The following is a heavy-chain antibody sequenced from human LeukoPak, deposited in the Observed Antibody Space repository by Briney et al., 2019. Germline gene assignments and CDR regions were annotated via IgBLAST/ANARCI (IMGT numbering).Heavy chain of an antibody. J-gene: IGHJ3*02. V-gene: IGHV3-23*01. Sequence: GGPLRLSCAASGFTFSSYAMSWVRQAPGKGLEWVSAISGSGGSTYYADSVKGRFTISRDNAKNSLYLQMNSLRAEDTAVYYCAREGYTSIVGALDAFDIWGQGTMVTVSS. CDR2: ISGSGGST. CDR3: AREGYTSIVGALDAFDI. CDR1: GFTFSSYA. D-gene: IGHD1-26*01.